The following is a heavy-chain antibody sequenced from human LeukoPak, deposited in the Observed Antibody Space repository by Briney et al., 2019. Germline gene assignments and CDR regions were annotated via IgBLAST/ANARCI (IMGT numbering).Heavy chain of an antibody. CDR1: GFTFSVYW. J-gene: IGHJ5*02. V-gene: IGHV3-7*01. CDR3: ARGGSWFAP. Sequence: GVSLRLSCVASGFTFSVYWMSWVRQAQGKGLEWVANTKEDGSEKYYVDSVKGRFTISRDNAKNSLYLQMSSLRAEDTAVYYCARGGSWFAPWGQGTLVTVSS. CDR2: TKEDGSEK. D-gene: IGHD3-10*01.